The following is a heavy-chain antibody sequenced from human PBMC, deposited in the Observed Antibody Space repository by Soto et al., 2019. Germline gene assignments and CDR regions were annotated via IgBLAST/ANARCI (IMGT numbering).Heavy chain of an antibody. D-gene: IGHD3-10*01. CDR3: ARVRVIRGLSQSHFGL. CDR1: GCTFNSYG. Sequence: SVKVSCKASGCTFNSYGISWVRQAPGQGLDWMGVIIPLYGTVNYAQKFQGRVSITADKSTSTAYMDLNSLRSEDTAVYYCARVRVIRGLSQSHFGLWGQGTLVTVSS. V-gene: IGHV1-69*06. CDR2: IIPLYGTV. J-gene: IGHJ4*02.